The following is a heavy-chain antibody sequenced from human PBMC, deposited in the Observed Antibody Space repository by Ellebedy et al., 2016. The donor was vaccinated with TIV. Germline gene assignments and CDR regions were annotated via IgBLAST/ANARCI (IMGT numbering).Heavy chain of an antibody. Sequence: GESLKISXKGSGYSFTSYWISWVRQMPGKGLEWMGRIDPSDSYTNYSPSFQGHVTISADKSISTAYLQWSSLKASDTAMYYCARHPITMVRAPYYYGMDVWGQGTTVTVSS. V-gene: IGHV5-10-1*01. CDR2: IDPSDSYT. D-gene: IGHD3-10*01. J-gene: IGHJ6*02. CDR3: ARHPITMVRAPYYYGMDV. CDR1: GYSFTSYW.